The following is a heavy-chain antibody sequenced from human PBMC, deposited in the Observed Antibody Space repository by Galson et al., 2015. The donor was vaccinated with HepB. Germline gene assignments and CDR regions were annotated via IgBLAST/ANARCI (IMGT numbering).Heavy chain of an antibody. CDR2: ISGSGGST. V-gene: IGHV3-23*01. D-gene: IGHD1-20*01. J-gene: IGHJ6*02. CDR3: AGAGGITGTTGWGDYYYGMDV. CDR1: GFTFSSYA. Sequence: SLRLSCAASGFTFSSYAMSWVRQAPGKGLEWVSAISGSGGSTYYADSVKGRFTISRDNSKNTLYLQMNSLRAEDTAVYYCAGAGGITGTTGWGDYYYGMDVWGQGTTVTVSS.